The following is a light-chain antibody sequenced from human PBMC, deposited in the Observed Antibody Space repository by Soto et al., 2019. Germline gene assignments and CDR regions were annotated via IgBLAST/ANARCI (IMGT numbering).Light chain of an antibody. CDR2: GAS. CDR1: QSLSKTY. J-gene: IGKJ1*01. CDR3: QQYVSPPWT. V-gene: IGKV3-20*01. Sequence: EIVLTQSPGTLSLSPGEGATLSCRASQSLSKTYLAWYQKKPGQAPRLLIDGASSRATGTPDRFSGSGSGTDFTLTISRLEPEDFAVYYCQQYVSPPWTFGQGTKVEIK.